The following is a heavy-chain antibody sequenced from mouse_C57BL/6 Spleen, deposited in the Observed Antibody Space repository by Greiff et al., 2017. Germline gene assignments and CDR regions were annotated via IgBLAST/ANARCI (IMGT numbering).Heavy chain of an antibody. CDR3: ARASLRYYFDY. Sequence: VQLQQSGPELVKPGASVKISCKASGYAFSSSWMNWVKQRPGKGLEWIGRIYPGDGDTNYNGKFKGKATLTADKSSSTAYMQLSSLTSEDSAVYFCARASLRYYFDYWGQGTTLTVSS. D-gene: IGHD1-1*01. CDR1: GYAFSSSW. CDR2: IYPGDGDT. V-gene: IGHV1-82*01. J-gene: IGHJ2*01.